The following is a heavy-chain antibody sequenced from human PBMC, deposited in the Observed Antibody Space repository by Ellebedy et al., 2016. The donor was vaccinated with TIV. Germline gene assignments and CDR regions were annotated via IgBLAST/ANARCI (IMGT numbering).Heavy chain of an antibody. CDR3: ARDGVRAAAGGY. CDR2: FDPEDGET. D-gene: IGHD6-13*01. V-gene: IGHV1-24*01. J-gene: IGHJ4*02. Sequence: ASVKVSXKASGGTFSSYAISWVRQAPGKGLEWMGGFDPEDGETIYAQKFQGRVTMTEDTSTDTAYMELSSLRSEDTAVYYCARDGVRAAAGGYWGQGTLVTVSS. CDR1: GGTFSSYA.